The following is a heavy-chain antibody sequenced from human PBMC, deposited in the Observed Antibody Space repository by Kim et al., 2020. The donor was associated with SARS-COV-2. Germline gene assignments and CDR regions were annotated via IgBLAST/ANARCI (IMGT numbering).Heavy chain of an antibody. CDR2: ISYDGKNK. CDR1: GFSFSDHG. CDR3: ARDRDLVVEVPAAIDY. D-gene: IGHD2-2*01. Sequence: GGSLRLSCAASGFSFSDHGMYWVRQAPGKGLEWVAVISYDGKNKKYADSVKGRFTISRDNSKNTLFLQMNSLRAEDTAVFYCARDRDLVVEVPAAIDYWGPGTLVTVSS. V-gene: IGHV3-30*03. J-gene: IGHJ4*02.